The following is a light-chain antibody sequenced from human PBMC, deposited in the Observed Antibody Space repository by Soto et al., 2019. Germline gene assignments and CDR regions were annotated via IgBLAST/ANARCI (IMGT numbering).Light chain of an antibody. V-gene: IGKV1-39*01. CDR1: RSISMY. J-gene: IGKJ1*01. CDR2: GAN. Sequence: DIQMTQSPSSLSASLGDRVTITCRADRSISMYLNWYQQRPGTAPKVLIFGANSLQSGVPSRFSGSGSGTEFTLTISSLQPEDFATYYCQQNYGTPGTFGQGTKVDIK. CDR3: QQNYGTPGT.